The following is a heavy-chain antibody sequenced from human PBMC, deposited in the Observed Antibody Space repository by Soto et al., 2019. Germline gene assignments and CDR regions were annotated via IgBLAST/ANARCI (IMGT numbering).Heavy chain of an antibody. CDR1: GGSFSGYS. J-gene: IGHJ3*02. D-gene: IGHD2-21*02. CDR3: AREPYSGGYCSHHPDAFVN. V-gene: IGHV4-34*01. Sequence: PSETLSLTYAVYGGSFSGYSWSWIRQPPGKGLEWIGETQHSGSTNYNPSLKSRVTRSVDTTKSQFSLKLSSVTGADTAVYYCAREPYSGGYCSHHPDAFVNWGQGTMVTIS. CDR2: TQHSGST.